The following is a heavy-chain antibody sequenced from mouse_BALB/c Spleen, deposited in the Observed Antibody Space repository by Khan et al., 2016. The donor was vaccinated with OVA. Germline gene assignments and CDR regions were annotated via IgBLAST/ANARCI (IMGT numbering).Heavy chain of an antibody. D-gene: IGHD1-2*01. CDR1: GYTFTDYY. Sequence: QVQLQQSGAELARPGASVKLSCTASGYTFTDYYIYWMKQRTGQGLEWIGEIFPGSGDIYYNEKFKGQATLTADTSSSTAYMQLSSLTSEASAIYFCARRNYFGDTIAYGGQGTLVTVSA. V-gene: IGHV1-77*01. J-gene: IGHJ3*01. CDR3: ARRNYFGDTIAY. CDR2: IFPGSGDI.